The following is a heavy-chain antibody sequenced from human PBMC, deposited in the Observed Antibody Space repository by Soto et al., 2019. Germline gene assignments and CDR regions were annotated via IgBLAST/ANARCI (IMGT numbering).Heavy chain of an antibody. Sequence: GGSLRLSCAASGFTFSSYAMHWVRQAPGKGLEWVAVISYDGSNKYYADSVKGRFTISRDNSKNTLYLQMNSLRAEDTAVYYCARSDGGRDGYNWGFDYWGQGTLVTVSS. V-gene: IGHV3-30-3*01. CDR3: ARSDGGRDGYNWGFDY. J-gene: IGHJ4*02. D-gene: IGHD5-12*01. CDR1: GFTFSSYA. CDR2: ISYDGSNK.